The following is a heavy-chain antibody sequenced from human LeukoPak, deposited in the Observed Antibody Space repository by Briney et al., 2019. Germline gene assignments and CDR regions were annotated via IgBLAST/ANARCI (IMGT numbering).Heavy chain of an antibody. CDR1: GYTFTSYY. V-gene: IGHV1-46*01. Sequence: GASVKVSCKASGYTFTSYYMHWVRQAPGQGLEWMRIINPSGGSTSYAQKFQGRVTMTRDTSTSTVYMELSSLRSEDTAVYYCATGDSSGYDDDAFDIWGQGTMVTVSS. CDR3: ATGDSSGYDDDAFDI. D-gene: IGHD3-22*01. J-gene: IGHJ3*02. CDR2: INPSGGST.